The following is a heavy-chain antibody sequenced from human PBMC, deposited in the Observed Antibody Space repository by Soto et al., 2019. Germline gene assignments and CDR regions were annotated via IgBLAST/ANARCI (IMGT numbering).Heavy chain of an antibody. CDR1: GGTFTKYT. Sequence: QVQLVQSGAEVQKPGSSVKVSCKASGGTFTKYTISWVRQAPGQGLEWMGGIIPIFGATNYVQKFRGRVTITADESTSAAYMELSSLTSNDTAVYFCARDGDGNSIAYWGQGTLVTVSS. V-gene: IGHV1-69*01. D-gene: IGHD4-4*01. CDR2: IIPIFGAT. CDR3: ARDGDGNSIAY. J-gene: IGHJ4*02.